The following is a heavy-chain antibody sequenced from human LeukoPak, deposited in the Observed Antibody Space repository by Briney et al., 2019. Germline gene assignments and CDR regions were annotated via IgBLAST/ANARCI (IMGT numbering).Heavy chain of an antibody. Sequence: SETLSLTCTVSGGSISSSSYYWGWIRQPPGKGLEWIGSIYYSGSTYYNPSLKSRVTISVDMSKNQFSLKLTSVTAADTAVYYCARVYYGSGRNFDSWGQGTLVTVSS. J-gene: IGHJ4*02. V-gene: IGHV4-39*07. CDR2: IYYSGST. CDR3: ARVYYGSGRNFDS. D-gene: IGHD3-10*01. CDR1: GGSISSSSYY.